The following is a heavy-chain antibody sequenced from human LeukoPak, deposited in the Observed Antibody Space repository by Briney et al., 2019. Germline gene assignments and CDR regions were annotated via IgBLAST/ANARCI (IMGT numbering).Heavy chain of an antibody. J-gene: IGHJ4*02. CDR2: MKLDGSEK. CDR1: GFTFGKYW. D-gene: IGHD3-3*01. V-gene: IGHV3-7*03. Sequence: GGSLRLSCVASGFTFGKYWMSWVRQAPGKGLEWVANMKLDGSEKNYVDSVKGRFTISRDNTKNSLYLQMNSLRVEDTAVFYCARDQYDTWSRRGNFDSWGQGTLVIVSS. CDR3: ARDQYDTWSRRGNFDS.